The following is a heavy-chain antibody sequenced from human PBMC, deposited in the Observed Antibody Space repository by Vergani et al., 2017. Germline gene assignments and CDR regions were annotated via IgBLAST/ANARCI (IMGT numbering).Heavy chain of an antibody. V-gene: IGHV3-74*03. CDR3: VRTEYCTGIACNTRFDS. Sequence: EVQLVESGGGSVQSGGSLRLSCVASGFSVNTYWMHWVRQVPGKGLMWVARIDEYGNRATYGDFETGRFTISRDNAKNTVFLQMNNLRADDAGVYYCVRTEYCTGIACNTRFDSWGQGALVTVSS. D-gene: IGHD2-8*02. CDR1: GFSVNTYW. J-gene: IGHJ5*01. CDR2: IDEYGNRA.